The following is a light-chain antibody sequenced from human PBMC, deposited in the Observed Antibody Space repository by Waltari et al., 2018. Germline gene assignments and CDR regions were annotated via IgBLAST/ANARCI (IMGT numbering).Light chain of an antibody. CDR1: SNDVGGYNY. CDR3: SSCASTIPLGV. Sequence: SALTQPASVSGAPGQSITISCTGISNDVGGYNYVSWYQQHPGKVPKLIIYDVNNRPSGISYRFSGSKSGDTASLTISGLQPEDEADYYCSSCASTIPLGVFGGGTKLTVL. V-gene: IGLV2-14*01. J-gene: IGLJ3*02. CDR2: DVN.